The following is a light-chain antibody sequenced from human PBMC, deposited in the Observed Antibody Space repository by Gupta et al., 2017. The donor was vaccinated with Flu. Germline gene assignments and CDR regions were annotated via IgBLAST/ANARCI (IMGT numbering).Light chain of an antibody. CDR2: SNN. CDR1: GSNIGAGYD. V-gene: IGLV1-40*01. Sequence: QSVLTQPPSVSGAPGRRVTISCTGSGSNIGAGYDVHWYRQFPGTAPKLLIFSNNNRPSGVPDRFSDSKSGTSVSLAITGLQAEDEADYYCQSYDSSLSDVVFGGGTKLTVL. J-gene: IGLJ2*01. CDR3: QSYDSSLSDVV.